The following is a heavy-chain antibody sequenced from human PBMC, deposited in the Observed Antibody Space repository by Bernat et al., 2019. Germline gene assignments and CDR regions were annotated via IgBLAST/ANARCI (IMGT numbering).Heavy chain of an antibody. J-gene: IGHJ3*02. CDR1: GFSVSSSY. CDR3: ARERATVYDAFDI. CDR2: IYSGGNT. Sequence: EVQLVETGGGLIQPGGSLRLSCAASGFSVSSSYMSWVRQAPGKGLEWVSIIYSGGNTYYADSVRGRFTISRDKSKNTLYLQMNNLRADDTAVYDCARERATVYDAFDIWGQGTIVTVAS. V-gene: IGHV3-53*02. D-gene: IGHD4-17*01.